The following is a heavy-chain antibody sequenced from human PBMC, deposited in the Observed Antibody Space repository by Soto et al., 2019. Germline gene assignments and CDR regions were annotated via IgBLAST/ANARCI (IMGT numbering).Heavy chain of an antibody. CDR1: GFSCGRAW. D-gene: IGHD4-4*01. CDR2: VKSKTDGGTT. Sequence: GGSLRLSCAASGFSCGRAWMTWVRQAPGKGLEWVGHVKSKTDGGTTDYAAPVKGRFTISRDDSENTVYLQMNSLKTEDTAVYYCATHAEVDDSAHFDYWGQGTLVTVSS. CDR3: ATHAEVDDSAHFDY. V-gene: IGHV3-15*01. J-gene: IGHJ4*02.